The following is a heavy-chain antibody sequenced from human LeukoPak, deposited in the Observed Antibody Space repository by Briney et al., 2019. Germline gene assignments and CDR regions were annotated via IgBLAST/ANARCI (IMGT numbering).Heavy chain of an antibody. CDR2: IYYSGST. V-gene: IGHV4-39*01. J-gene: IGHJ4*02. Sequence: PSETLSLTCTVSGGSISSSSYYWGWIRQPPGKGLEWIGSIYYSGSTYYNPSLKSRVTISVDTSKNQFSLKLSSVTAADTAVYYCARRMVAVAEGDLFDYWGQGTLVTVSS. D-gene: IGHD6-19*01. CDR3: ARRMVAVAEGDLFDY. CDR1: GGSISSSSYY.